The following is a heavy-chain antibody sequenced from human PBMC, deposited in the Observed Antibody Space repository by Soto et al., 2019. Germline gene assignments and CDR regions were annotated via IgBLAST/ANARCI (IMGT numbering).Heavy chain of an antibody. D-gene: IGHD5-18*01. CDR1: GFTFSSYG. Sequence: QVQLVESGGGVVQPGRSLRLSCAASGFTFSSYGMHWVRQAPGKGLEWVAVIWYDGSNKYYADSVKGRFTISRDNSKNTLYLQRTGLRPADTGVYYCASNPEYSYDDWYFDLWGRGTLVTVSS. J-gene: IGHJ2*01. V-gene: IGHV3-33*01. CDR3: ASNPEYSYDDWYFDL. CDR2: IWYDGSNK.